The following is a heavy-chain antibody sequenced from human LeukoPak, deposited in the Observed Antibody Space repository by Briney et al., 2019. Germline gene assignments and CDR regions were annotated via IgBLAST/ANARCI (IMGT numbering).Heavy chain of an antibody. CDR3: LRMMATMI. J-gene: IGHJ4*02. D-gene: IGHD5-24*01. Sequence: GRSLRLSCAASVFTFSSYAMSWVRQAPGKGLEWVSAISGSGGSTYYADSVKGRFTISRDNSKNTLYLQMSSLRSEDTAVYYCLRMMATMIWGQGTLVTVSS. V-gene: IGHV3-23*01. CDR1: VFTFSSYA. CDR2: ISGSGGST.